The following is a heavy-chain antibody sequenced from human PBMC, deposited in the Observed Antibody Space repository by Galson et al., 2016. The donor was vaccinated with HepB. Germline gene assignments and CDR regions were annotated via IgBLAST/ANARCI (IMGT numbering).Heavy chain of an antibody. D-gene: IGHD3-3*01. CDR1: GGSINNYY. CDR3: ARGNVIFGVVNPAFDY. V-gene: IGHV4-59*08. J-gene: IGHJ4*02. CDR2: IHYSGST. Sequence: ETLSLTCSVSGGSINNYYWNWIRQPPGKGLEWMGYIHYSGSTNYNPSLKSRVTLSTDTSKNQFSLKLTSVTAADPAVYFCARGNVIFGVVNPAFDYWGQGTLITVSS.